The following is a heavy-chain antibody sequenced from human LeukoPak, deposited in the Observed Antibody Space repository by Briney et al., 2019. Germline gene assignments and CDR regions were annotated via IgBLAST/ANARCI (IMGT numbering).Heavy chain of an antibody. CDR1: GASVSSASY. J-gene: IGHJ5*02. CDR3: AKSRAFNSGAFDP. D-gene: IGHD1-26*01. Sequence: PSETLSLTCTVSGASVSSASYWSWIRQPPGKGVEWIAHIYNGVNTNYNPSLKSRVTISVDTSKNQFSLRLNSVTAADTAVYYCAKSRAFNSGAFDPWGQGSLVTVSS. V-gene: IGHV4-61*01. CDR2: IYNGVNT.